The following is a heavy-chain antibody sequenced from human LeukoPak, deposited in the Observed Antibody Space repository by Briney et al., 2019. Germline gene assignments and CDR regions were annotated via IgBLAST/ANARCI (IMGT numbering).Heavy chain of an antibody. V-gene: IGHV3-74*01. D-gene: IGHD5-24*01. Sequence: GGSLRLSCAASGFTFSSYWMHWVRQAPGKGLVWVSRINSDGSSTSYADSVKGRFTISRDNAKKTLYLQMNSQRAEHTALYYCSRGVTMATISPYVYWGQGTLVTVSS. CDR1: GFTFSSYW. J-gene: IGHJ4*02. CDR2: INSDGSST. CDR3: SRGVTMATISPYVY.